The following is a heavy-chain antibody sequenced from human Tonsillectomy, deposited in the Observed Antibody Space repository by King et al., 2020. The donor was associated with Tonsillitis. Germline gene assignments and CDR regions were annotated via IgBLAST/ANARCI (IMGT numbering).Heavy chain of an antibody. CDR3: ARQGGSSWFLNWFDP. J-gene: IGHJ5*02. CDR2: IYPGDSDT. CDR1: GYSFTDYW. Sequence: QLVQSGAEVKKPGESLKISCKGSGYSFTDYWIAWVRQMPGKGLEWMGIIYPGDSDTRYSPSFQGQVTISADKSINTAYLQWCSLKASDTAMYYCARQGGSSWFLNWFDPWGQGTLVTVSS. V-gene: IGHV5-51*01. D-gene: IGHD6-13*01.